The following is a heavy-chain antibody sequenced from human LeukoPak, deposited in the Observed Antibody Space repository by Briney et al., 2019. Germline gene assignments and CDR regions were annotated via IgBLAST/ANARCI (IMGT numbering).Heavy chain of an antibody. D-gene: IGHD3-10*01. Sequence: PGGSLRLSCAASGFTFSDYYMSWIRQAPGKGLEWVPYISSSGSTIYYADSVKGRFTISRDNAKNSLYLQMNSLRAEDTAVYYCARERILWFGELLVYYYGMDVWGQGTTVTVSS. CDR2: ISSSGSTI. CDR3: ARERILWFGELLVYYYGMDV. V-gene: IGHV3-11*04. CDR1: GFTFSDYY. J-gene: IGHJ6*02.